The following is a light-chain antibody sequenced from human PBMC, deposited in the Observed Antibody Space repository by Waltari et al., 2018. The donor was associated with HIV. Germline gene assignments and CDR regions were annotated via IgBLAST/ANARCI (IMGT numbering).Light chain of an antibody. Sequence: ETVLTQSPATLSVSPGERATLSCRASESISTFLSWYQQKPGQAPKVLISDASNRATGVPARFSGSGSGTDFTLTITSLEPEDVAVYHCQQRSNWPHTFGQGTKLEI. V-gene: IGKV3-11*01. CDR1: ESISTF. J-gene: IGKJ2*01. CDR2: DAS. CDR3: QQRSNWPHT.